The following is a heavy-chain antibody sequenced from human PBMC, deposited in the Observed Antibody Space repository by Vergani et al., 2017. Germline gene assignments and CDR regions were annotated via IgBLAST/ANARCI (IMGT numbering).Heavy chain of an antibody. CDR2: IRPYTGHT. Sequence: QVQLVQSGAELKKPGASVSVSCKGSSHTFQTYGISWVRQAPGKGLEWMAWIRPYTGHTIYAQKFQDRVTMTADTSTNTAYMELRSLRSDDTAVYYCARGLTTGHNWFDPWGQGTLVTVSS. CDR1: SHTFQTYG. D-gene: IGHD4-17*01. CDR3: ARGLTTGHNWFDP. J-gene: IGHJ5*02. V-gene: IGHV1-18*01.